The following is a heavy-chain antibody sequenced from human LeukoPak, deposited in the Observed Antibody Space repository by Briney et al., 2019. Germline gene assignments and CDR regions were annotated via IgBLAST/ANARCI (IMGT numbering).Heavy chain of an antibody. D-gene: IGHD3-3*01. V-gene: IGHV4-4*07. CDR3: ASISSPPRANYDFWSGYYYFDY. Sequence: SETLSLTCTVSGGSISSYYWSWIRQPAGKGLEWIGRIYTSGSTNYNPSLKSRVTTSVDTSKNQFSLKLSSVTAADTAVYYCASISSPPRANYDFWSGYYYFDYWGQGTLVTVSS. CDR1: GGSISSYY. CDR2: IYTSGST. J-gene: IGHJ4*02.